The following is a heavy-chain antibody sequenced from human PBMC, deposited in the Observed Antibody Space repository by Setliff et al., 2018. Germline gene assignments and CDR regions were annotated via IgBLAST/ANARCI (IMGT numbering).Heavy chain of an antibody. J-gene: IGHJ3*02. V-gene: IGHV4-39*07. CDR1: GGRISGSNHY. CDR3: ARVPRFTDTRNAFDI. CDR2: MYSGGNT. D-gene: IGHD5-18*01. Sequence: SETLSLTCTVSGGRISGSNHYWGWVRQPPGKGLEWIGSMYSGGNTYYNPSLKSRATISIDTSKNQFSLKLNSVTAADTAVYYCARVPRFTDTRNAFDIWGQGTMVTVSS.